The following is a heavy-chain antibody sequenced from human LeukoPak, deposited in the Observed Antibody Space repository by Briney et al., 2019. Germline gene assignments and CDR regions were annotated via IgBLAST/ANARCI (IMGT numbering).Heavy chain of an antibody. CDR3: AKGAEGYDILTGYQYYFDY. J-gene: IGHJ4*02. CDR2: ISGSGGST. V-gene: IGHV3-23*01. Sequence: GGSLRLSCAASGFTFSSYAMSWVRQAPGKGLEWVSAISGSGGSTYYADSVKGRFTISRDNSKNTLYLQMNSLRAEDTAVYYCAKGAEGYDILTGYQYYFDYWGQGTLVTVSS. D-gene: IGHD3-9*01. CDR1: GFTFSSYA.